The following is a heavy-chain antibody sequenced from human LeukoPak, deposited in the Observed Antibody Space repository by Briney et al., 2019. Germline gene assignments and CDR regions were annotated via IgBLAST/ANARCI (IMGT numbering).Heavy chain of an antibody. J-gene: IGHJ4*02. Sequence: SETLSLTCTVSGGSISSYYWSWIRQPPGKGLEWIGYIYYSGSTNYNPSLKSRVTISVDTSKNQFSLKLSSVTAADTAVYYCARVDTAMANPFDYWGQGTLVTVSS. CDR1: GGSISSYY. CDR3: ARVDTAMANPFDY. D-gene: IGHD5-18*01. V-gene: IGHV4-59*12. CDR2: IYYSGST.